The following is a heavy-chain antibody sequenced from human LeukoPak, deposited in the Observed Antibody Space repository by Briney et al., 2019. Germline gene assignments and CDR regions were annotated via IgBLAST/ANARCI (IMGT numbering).Heavy chain of an antibody. CDR1: GGSISNYY. J-gene: IGHJ4*02. D-gene: IGHD2-15*01. V-gene: IGHV4-59*08. Sequence: SETLSLTCTVSGGSISNYYWSWIRQPPGEGLEWIGYIYYSGSTNYIPSLKSRLTISVDTPKNHFSLRLTSVTAADTAVYYCARHSETCSGGSCFLDYFDYWGQGTLVTVSS. CDR2: IYYSGST. CDR3: ARHSETCSGGSCFLDYFDY.